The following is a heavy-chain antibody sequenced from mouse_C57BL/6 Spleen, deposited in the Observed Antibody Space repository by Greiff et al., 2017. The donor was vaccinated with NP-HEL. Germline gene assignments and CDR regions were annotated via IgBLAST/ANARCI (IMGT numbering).Heavy chain of an antibody. Sequence: QVQLQQSGAELARPGASVKLSCKASGYTFTSYGISWVKQRTGQGLEWIGEIYPRSGNTYYNEKFKGKATRTADKSSSTAYMELRSLTSEDSAVYFCARNWDGGAMDYWGQGTSVTVSS. V-gene: IGHV1-81*01. J-gene: IGHJ4*01. CDR3: ARNWDGGAMDY. CDR1: GYTFTSYG. CDR2: IYPRSGNT. D-gene: IGHD4-1*01.